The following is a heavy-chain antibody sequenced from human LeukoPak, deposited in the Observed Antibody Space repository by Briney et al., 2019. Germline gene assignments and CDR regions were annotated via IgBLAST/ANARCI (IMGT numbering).Heavy chain of an antibody. D-gene: IGHD3-10*01. Sequence: SETLCLTCTVSGGSINSYYWTWIRQPPGKGLEWSGYIYYSGTTNYNPSLKSGVTISVDTSKNQFSLKLSSVTAADTAVYYCARSLWFGAYMDVWGKGTTVTISS. CDR2: IYYSGTT. J-gene: IGHJ6*03. V-gene: IGHV4-59*01. CDR1: GGSINSYY. CDR3: ARSLWFGAYMDV.